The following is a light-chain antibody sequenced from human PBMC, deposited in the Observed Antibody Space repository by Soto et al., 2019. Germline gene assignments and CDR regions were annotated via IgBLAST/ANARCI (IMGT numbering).Light chain of an antibody. CDR3: QHYNNRPPWT. J-gene: IGKJ1*01. CDR2: RAS. Sequence: EIVMTQSPATLSVSPGERATLSCRASQSVSSNLAWYQQKPGQPPRLLIYRASTRATGIPARFSGSGSGTEFTLTISSLQSEDFAVYYCQHYNNRPPWTFGQGTKVEIK. V-gene: IGKV3-15*01. CDR1: QSVSSN.